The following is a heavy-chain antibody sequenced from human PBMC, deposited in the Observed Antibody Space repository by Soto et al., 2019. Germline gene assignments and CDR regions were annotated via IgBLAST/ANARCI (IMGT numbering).Heavy chain of an antibody. D-gene: IGHD5-12*01. CDR2: INHSGST. V-gene: IGHV4-34*01. J-gene: IGHJ5*02. Sequence: QVQLQQWGAGLLKPSETLSLTCDVYGGSFSRYYWNWIRQPPGKGLEWLGEINHSGSTNYNPSLESRVTISLGTYKTQFSLKLTSVTAADTAVYYCARGEGRLVGTWFDPWGQGTLVTVSS. CDR1: GGSFSRYY. CDR3: ARGEGRLVGTWFDP.